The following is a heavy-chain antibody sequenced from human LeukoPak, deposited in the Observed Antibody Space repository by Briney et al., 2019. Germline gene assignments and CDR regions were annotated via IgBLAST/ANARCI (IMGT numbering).Heavy chain of an antibody. CDR1: GGSFSGYY. CDR2: INHSGST. J-gene: IGHJ6*02. CDR3: AKGNYGMDV. Sequence: SETLSLTCAVYGGSFSGYYWSWIRQPPGKGLEWIGEINHSGSTNYNPSLKSRVTISVDTSKNQFSLKLSSVTAADTAVYYCAKGNYGMDVWGQGTTVTVSS. V-gene: IGHV4-34*01.